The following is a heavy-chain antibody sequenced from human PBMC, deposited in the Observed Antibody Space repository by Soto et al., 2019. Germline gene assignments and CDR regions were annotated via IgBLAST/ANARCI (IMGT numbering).Heavy chain of an antibody. CDR2: IYHSGSI. Sequence: QVQLQESGPELVKPSGTLSLSCVVSSGSIRSTNWWSWVRQPPGRGLEWIGAIYHSGSINYNPSLRSRVTISVDKSKNQFSLNLISVTAADTAVYFCVKEGSGWSYLDHWGQGILVTVSS. J-gene: IGHJ4*02. CDR1: SGSIRSTNW. CDR3: VKEGSGWSYLDH. V-gene: IGHV4-4*02. D-gene: IGHD6-19*01.